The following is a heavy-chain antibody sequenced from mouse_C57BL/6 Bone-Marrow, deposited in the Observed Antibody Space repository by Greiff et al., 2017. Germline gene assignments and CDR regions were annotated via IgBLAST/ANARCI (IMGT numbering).Heavy chain of an antibody. J-gene: IGHJ4*01. Sequence: VQLQQPGAELVKPGASVKLSCKASGYTFTSYGMHWGKKRTGRGLEWIGRIDPKSGGTTDNAKFKSKATLTVDNPSSTPSMQLSSLTSEDAAVYYCARSELPYYAMDYWGQGTSVPVSS. CDR1: GYTFTSYG. D-gene: IGHD2-1*01. CDR3: ARSELPYYAMDY. V-gene: IGHV1-72*01. CDR2: IDPKSGGT.